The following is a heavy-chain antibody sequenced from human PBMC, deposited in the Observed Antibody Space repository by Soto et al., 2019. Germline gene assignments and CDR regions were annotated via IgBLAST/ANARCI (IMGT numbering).Heavy chain of an antibody. CDR3: ARPGVIFGVESWFDP. Sequence: QLHLQESGPGLVKPSGTLYLTCTVSGGSISGSSFYWGWIRQSPGKGLEWIGSVYYKGGPSYNPSLKRRVAISVDTSKNQFSLRLISVTAADTALYFCARPGVIFGVESWFDPWGQGILVTVSS. D-gene: IGHD3-3*01. CDR2: VYYKGGP. J-gene: IGHJ5*02. V-gene: IGHV4-39*01. CDR1: GGSISGSSFY.